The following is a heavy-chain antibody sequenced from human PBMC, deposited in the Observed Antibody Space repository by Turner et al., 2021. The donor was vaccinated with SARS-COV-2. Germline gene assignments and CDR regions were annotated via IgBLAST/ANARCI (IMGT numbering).Heavy chain of an antibody. CDR1: GFTFSSYW. D-gene: IGHD2-15*01. J-gene: IGHJ4*02. V-gene: IGHV3-7*01. CDR2: IKQDASEK. Sequence: EEQRVEAGGGLVQAGGTLRLYCEASGFTFSSYWMTWVRQTPGKGLAWMDNIKQDASEKNYVVSVKGRFSISRLNGQNSLYLQMNSMRAEDTAIYYCSGGRSCSSDYWGQGTLVTVSS. CDR3: SGGRSCSSDY.